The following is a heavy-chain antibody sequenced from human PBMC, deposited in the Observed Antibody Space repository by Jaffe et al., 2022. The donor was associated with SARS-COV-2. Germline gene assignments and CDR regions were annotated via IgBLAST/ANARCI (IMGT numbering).Heavy chain of an antibody. V-gene: IGHV3-23*04. Sequence: EVQLVESGGGLVQPGGSLRLSCEVSGLTFSSYAMNWVRQAPGKGLEWVASISESGVNTYHADSAKGRFTISRDNSKNTLYLQMNSLRAEDTAVYYCAKDRRGSGSYGYFDYWGQGTLVTVSS. CDR1: GLTFSSYA. D-gene: IGHD3-10*01. CDR3: AKDRRGSGSYGYFDY. J-gene: IGHJ4*02. CDR2: ISESGVNT.